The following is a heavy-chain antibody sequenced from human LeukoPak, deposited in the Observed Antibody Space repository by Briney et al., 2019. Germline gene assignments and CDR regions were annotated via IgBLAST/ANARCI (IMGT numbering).Heavy chain of an antibody. CDR3: ARGIAAAGAFDI. D-gene: IGHD6-13*01. CDR1: GFTFSSYS. Sequence: GGSLRLSCAASGFTFSSYSMNWVRQAPGKGLEWVSSISSSSSYIYYADSVKGRFTISRDNAKNSLYLQMNSLRAEDTAVYYCARGIAAAGAFDIWGQGTVVTVSS. V-gene: IGHV3-21*01. CDR2: ISSSSSYI. J-gene: IGHJ3*02.